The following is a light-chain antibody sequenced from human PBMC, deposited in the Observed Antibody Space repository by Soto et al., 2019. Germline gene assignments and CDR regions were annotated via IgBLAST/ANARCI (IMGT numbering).Light chain of an antibody. Sequence: QSVLTQPPSVSAAPGQKVTISCSGSSSNIGSNYVSWYQHLPGTAPTLLIYEKDKRPSGIPDRFSGSKSGTSATLGITGLQTGDEADYYCATWDSSLNVGVFGGGTKLTVL. CDR3: ATWDSSLNVGV. J-gene: IGLJ3*02. CDR1: SSNIGSNY. CDR2: EKD. V-gene: IGLV1-51*02.